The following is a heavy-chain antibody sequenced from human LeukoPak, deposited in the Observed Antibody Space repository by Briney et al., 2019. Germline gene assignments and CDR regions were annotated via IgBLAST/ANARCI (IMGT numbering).Heavy chain of an antibody. CDR3: AHSLYGPPYFDY. J-gene: IGHJ4*02. D-gene: IGHD3-10*01. CDR2: IYWDDDK. CDR1: GFSLSTSGVG. Sequence: SGPPLVNPTQTLTRTCTFSGFSLSTSGVGVGWIRQPPGKALEWLALIYWDDDKRYSSSLKSRLTITKDTSKNQVVLTMTNMDPVDTATYYCAHSLYGPPYFDYWGQGTLVTVSS. V-gene: IGHV2-5*02.